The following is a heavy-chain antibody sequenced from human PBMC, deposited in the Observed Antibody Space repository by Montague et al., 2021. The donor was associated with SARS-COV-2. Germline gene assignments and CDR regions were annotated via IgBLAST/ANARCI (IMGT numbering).Heavy chain of an antibody. V-gene: IGHV4-31*03. D-gene: IGHD3-16*01. Sequence: TLSLTCIVSGGSINSGGYYWSWIRQHPGKGLEWIGYIYYSGSTYSNPSLSSRVTISMDTSKNQFSPKLSSVTAADTAFYYCARQIGSHGHAIWDRMLYSFDIWGQGTMVTVSS. CDR3: ARQIGSHGHAIWDRMLYSFDI. CDR2: IYYSGST. CDR1: GGSINSGGYY. J-gene: IGHJ3*02.